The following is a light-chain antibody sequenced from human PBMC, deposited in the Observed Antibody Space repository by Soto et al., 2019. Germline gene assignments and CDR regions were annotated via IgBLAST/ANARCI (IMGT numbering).Light chain of an antibody. CDR1: SSDIGGYNF. V-gene: IGLV2-14*03. J-gene: IGLJ3*02. CDR3: SSFTTSSTLV. Sequence: QSALTQPASVSGSPGQSITISCTGTSSDIGGYNFVSWYQQHPGKAPKLLIYDVTNRPPGLSDRFSCSKSGNTASLTISGLQAEDEANYYCSSFTTSSTLVFGGGTKLTVL. CDR2: DVT.